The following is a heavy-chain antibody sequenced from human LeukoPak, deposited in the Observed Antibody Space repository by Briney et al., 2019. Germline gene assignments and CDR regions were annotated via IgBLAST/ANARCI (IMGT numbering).Heavy chain of an antibody. CDR2: ISSSSSYI. V-gene: IGHV3-21*01. CDR3: ARVKNHRGIAVAGSDY. J-gene: IGHJ4*02. Sequence: GGSLRLSCAASGFTFSSYTMNWVRQAPGKGLEWVSSISSSSSYIYYADSVKGRFTISRDNAKNSLYLQMNSLRAEDTAVYYCARVKNHRGIAVAGSDYRGQGTLVTVSS. CDR1: GFTFSSYT. D-gene: IGHD6-13*01.